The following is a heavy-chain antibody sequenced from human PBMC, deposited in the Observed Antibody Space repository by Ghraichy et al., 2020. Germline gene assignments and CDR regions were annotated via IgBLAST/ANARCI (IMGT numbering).Heavy chain of an antibody. J-gene: IGHJ6*02. D-gene: IGHD3-9*01. V-gene: IGHV3-74*01. CDR1: GFTFSSYW. CDR2: INSDGSST. Sequence: GGSQRLSCAASGFTFSSYWMHWVRQAPGKGLVWVSRINSDGSSTSYADSVKGRFTISRDNAKNTLYLQMNSLRAEDTAVYYCARDLAYYDILTGYYYYYGMDVWGQGTTVTVSS. CDR3: ARDLAYYDILTGYYYYYGMDV.